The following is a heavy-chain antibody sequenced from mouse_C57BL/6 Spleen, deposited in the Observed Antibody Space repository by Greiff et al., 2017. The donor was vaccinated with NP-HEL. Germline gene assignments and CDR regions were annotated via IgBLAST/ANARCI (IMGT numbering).Heavy chain of an antibody. V-gene: IGHV3-6*01. CDR1: GYSITSGYY. J-gene: IGHJ3*01. D-gene: IGHD2-1*01. CDR2: ISYDGSN. Sequence: EVKLLESGPGLVKPSQSLSLTCSVTGYSITSGYYWNWIRQFPGNKLEWMGYISYDGSNNYNPSLKNRISITRDTSKNQFCLKLNSVTTEDTATYYCAREGVTPFAYWGQGTLVTVSA. CDR3: AREGVTPFAY.